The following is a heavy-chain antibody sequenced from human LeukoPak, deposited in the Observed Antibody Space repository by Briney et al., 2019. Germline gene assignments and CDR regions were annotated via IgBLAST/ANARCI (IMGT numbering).Heavy chain of an antibody. CDR1: GFTFSSYA. Sequence: PGGSLRLSCAASGFTFSSYAMHWVRQAPGKGLEWVAVISYDGSNKYYADSVKGRFTISRDNSKNTLYLQMNSLRAEDTAVYYCAKVLSEGIAVAGTFDYWGQGTLVTVSS. V-gene: IGHV3-30*04. CDR2: ISYDGSNK. J-gene: IGHJ4*02. CDR3: AKVLSEGIAVAGTFDY. D-gene: IGHD6-19*01.